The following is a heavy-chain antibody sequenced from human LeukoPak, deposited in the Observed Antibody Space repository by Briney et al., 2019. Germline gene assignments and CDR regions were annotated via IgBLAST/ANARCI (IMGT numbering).Heavy chain of an antibody. Sequence: GGSLRLSCAASGFTFSSYSMNWVRQAPGKGLEWVSSISSSSSYIYYADSVKGRFTISRDNAKNSLYLQMNSLRAEDTAVYYCARVKLPPVAGTFDYWGQGTLVTVSS. CDR1: GFTFSSYS. D-gene: IGHD6-19*01. CDR2: ISSSSSYI. V-gene: IGHV3-21*01. CDR3: ARVKLPPVAGTFDY. J-gene: IGHJ4*02.